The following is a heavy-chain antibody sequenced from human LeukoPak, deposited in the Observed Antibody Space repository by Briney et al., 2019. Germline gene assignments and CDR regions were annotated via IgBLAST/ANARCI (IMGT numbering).Heavy chain of an antibody. D-gene: IGHD5-24*01. CDR1: GFTFSNAW. CDR3: TTVVVEMATISDY. J-gene: IGHJ4*02. Sequence: PRGSLRLSCAASGFTFSNAWMSWVRQAPGKGLEWVGRIKSKTDGGTTDYAAPVKGRFTISRDDSKNTLYLQMNSLKTEDTAVYYCTTVVVEMATISDYWGQGTLVTVSS. V-gene: IGHV3-15*01. CDR2: IKSKTDGGTT.